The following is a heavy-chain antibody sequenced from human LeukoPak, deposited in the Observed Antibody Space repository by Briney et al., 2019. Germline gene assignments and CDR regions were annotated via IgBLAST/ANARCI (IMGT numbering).Heavy chain of an antibody. CDR1: GYTFTGYY. Sequence: GASVKVSCKASGYTFTGYYMHWVRQAPGQGLEWMGWINPNSSGTNYAQKFQGRVTMTRDTSISTAYMELSRLRSDDTAVYYCARAPVIVVVTATLDYWGQGTLVTVSS. J-gene: IGHJ4*02. CDR3: ARAPVIVVVTATLDY. CDR2: INPNSSGT. D-gene: IGHD2-21*02. V-gene: IGHV1-2*02.